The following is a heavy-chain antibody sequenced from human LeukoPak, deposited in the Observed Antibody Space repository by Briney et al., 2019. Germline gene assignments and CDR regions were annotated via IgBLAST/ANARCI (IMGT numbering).Heavy chain of an antibody. CDR2: ISYDGSNK. CDR3: ARAFRVYYGGNPPSTVDY. V-gene: IGHV3-30*03. Sequence: PGGSLRLSCAASGFTFSSYWMSWVRQAPGKGLEWVAVISYDGSNKYYADSVKGRFTISRDNSKNTLYLQMNSLRAEDTAVYYCARAFRVYYGGNPPSTVDYWGQGTLVTVSS. CDR1: GFTFSSYW. J-gene: IGHJ4*02. D-gene: IGHD4-23*01.